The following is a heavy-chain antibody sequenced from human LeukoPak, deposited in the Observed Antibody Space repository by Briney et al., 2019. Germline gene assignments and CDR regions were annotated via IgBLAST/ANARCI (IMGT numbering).Heavy chain of an antibody. CDR3: ARGEVAAVDY. CDR1: GGTFSSYA. V-gene: IGHV1-69*13. J-gene: IGHJ4*02. D-gene: IGHD2-15*01. CDR2: IIPIFGTA. Sequence: ASVKVSCKASGGTFSSYAISWARQAPGQGLEWMGGIIPIFGTANYAQKFQGRVTITADESTSTAYMELSSLRSEDTAVYYCARGEVAAVDYWGQGTLVTVSS.